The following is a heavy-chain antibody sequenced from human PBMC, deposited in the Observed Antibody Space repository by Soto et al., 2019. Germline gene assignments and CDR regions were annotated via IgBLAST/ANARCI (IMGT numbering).Heavy chain of an antibody. D-gene: IGHD2-2*01. CDR3: ARDGIVVVPAAII. CDR1: GFTFSSYS. J-gene: IGHJ4*02. Sequence: PGGSLRLSCAASGFTFSSYSMNWVRQAPGKGLEWVSSISSSSSYIYYADSVKGRFTISRDNAKNSLYLQMNSLRAEDTAVYYCARDGIVVVPAAIIWGQGTLVTVSS. V-gene: IGHV3-21*01. CDR2: ISSSSSYI.